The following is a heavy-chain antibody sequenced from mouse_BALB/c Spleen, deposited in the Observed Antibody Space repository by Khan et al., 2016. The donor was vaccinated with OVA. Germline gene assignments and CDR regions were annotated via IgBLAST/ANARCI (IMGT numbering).Heavy chain of an antibody. J-gene: IGHJ1*01. Sequence: VQLQQSGAELVRPGALVKLSCKASGFNIKDYYMHWVKQRPEQGLEWIGWIDPENGNTIYDPKFQGKASITADTSSNTAYLQLSSLTSEDTAVYYCARRGASWDFDVWGAGTTVTVSS. CDR1: GFNIKDYY. V-gene: IGHV14-1*02. CDR3: ARRGASWDFDV. CDR2: IDPENGNT.